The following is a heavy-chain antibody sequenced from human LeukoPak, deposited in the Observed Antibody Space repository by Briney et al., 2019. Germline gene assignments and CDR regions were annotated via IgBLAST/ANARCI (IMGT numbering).Heavy chain of an antibody. V-gene: IGHV1-69*06. CDR3: ARDRNTDFWSGYYTNYFDY. J-gene: IGHJ4*02. D-gene: IGHD3-3*01. CDR1: GGTFSSYA. CDR2: IIPIFGTA. Sequence: SVKVSCKASGGTFSSYAISWVRQAPGQGLEWMGGIIPIFGTANYAQKFQGRVTITADKSTSTAYMELGSLRSEDTAVYYCARDRNTDFWSGYYTNYFDYWGQGTLVTVSS.